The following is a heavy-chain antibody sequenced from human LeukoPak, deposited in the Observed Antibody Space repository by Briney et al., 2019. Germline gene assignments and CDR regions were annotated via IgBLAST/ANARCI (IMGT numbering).Heavy chain of an antibody. CDR2: IVVGSGNT. V-gene: IGHV1-58*02. CDR1: GFTFTSSA. Sequence: SVKVSCKASGFTFTSSAMQWVRQARGQRLEWIGWIVVGSGNTNYAQKFQERVTITRDMSTSTAYMELSSLRSEDTAVYYCTADLTGTGTKGDYYYYYGMDVWGQGTTVTVSS. J-gene: IGHJ6*02. D-gene: IGHD1/OR15-1a*01. CDR3: TADLTGTGTKGDYYYYYGMDV.